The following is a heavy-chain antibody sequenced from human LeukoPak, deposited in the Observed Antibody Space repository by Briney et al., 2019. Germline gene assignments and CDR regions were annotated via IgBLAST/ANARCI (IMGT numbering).Heavy chain of an antibody. CDR1: GGSITSYY. Sequence: SETLSLTCSVSGGSITSYYWSWIRQSPMKGLEWIGSVYNRGTTYYNPSLKSRVPISGDTSKNQLSLRMTYVTTADTAVYFCARGYGGNSGEFDPWGQGTLVTVSS. CDR3: ARGYGGNSGEFDP. J-gene: IGHJ5*02. D-gene: IGHD4-23*01. CDR2: VYNRGTT. V-gene: IGHV4-59*01.